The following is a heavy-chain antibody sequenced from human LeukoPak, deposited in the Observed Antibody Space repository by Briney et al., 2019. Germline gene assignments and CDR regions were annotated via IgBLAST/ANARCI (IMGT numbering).Heavy chain of an antibody. J-gene: IGHJ4*02. CDR3: ARGVGAVLRGFDY. CDR2: ISSSSSTI. D-gene: IGHD1-26*01. CDR1: RFTFSLYS. Sequence: GGSLRLSCAASRFTFSLYSMNWVRQAPGKGLEWVSYISSSSSTIYYADSVKGRFTISRDNAKNSLYLQMNSLRAEDTAVYCCARGVGAVLRGFDYWGQGTLVTVSS. V-gene: IGHV3-48*01.